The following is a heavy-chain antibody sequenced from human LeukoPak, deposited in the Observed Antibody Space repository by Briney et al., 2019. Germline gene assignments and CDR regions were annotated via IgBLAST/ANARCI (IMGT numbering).Heavy chain of an antibody. J-gene: IGHJ4*02. D-gene: IGHD4-17*01. CDR1: GGSICSGDYC. Sequence: SETLSLTCTVSGGSICSGDYCWDWIRQPPGKGLEWIGSIHSSGSTYYNPSIKSRVTISVDTSKNQCSLKLNSVTAADTALYYCARRGDYGAPLDYWGQGTLVTVSS. CDR2: IHSSGST. CDR3: ARRGDYGAPLDY. V-gene: IGHV4-39*01.